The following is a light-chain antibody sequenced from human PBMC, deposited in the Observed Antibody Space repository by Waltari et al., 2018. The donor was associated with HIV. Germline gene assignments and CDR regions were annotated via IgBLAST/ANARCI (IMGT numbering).Light chain of an antibody. Sequence: DLQLTQSPSFLSVSVGDRVTITCRASQGISRYLAWYQQRAGKAPKVLIYTASTLQSGVPSRFSGSGSGTEFTLTISSLQPEDVATYYCQQFNSYPLTFGGGTKVEIK. CDR2: TAS. V-gene: IGKV1-9*01. CDR3: QQFNSYPLT. CDR1: QGISRY. J-gene: IGKJ4*01.